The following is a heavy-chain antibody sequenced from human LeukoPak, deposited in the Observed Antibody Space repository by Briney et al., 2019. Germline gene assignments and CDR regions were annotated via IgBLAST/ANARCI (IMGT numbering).Heavy chain of an antibody. CDR3: ARGGGRVRLSY. CDR1: GFTFSDYY. V-gene: IGHV3-11*06. CDR2: ISSTPSYT. D-gene: IGHD4-23*01. J-gene: IGHJ4*02. Sequence: PGGSLRLSCAASGFTFSDYYMTWIRQAPGKGLEWVSYISSTPSYTNYADSVKGRFTISRDNAENSLYLQMNSLRAEDTAVYYCARGGGRVRLSYWGQGTLVTVSS.